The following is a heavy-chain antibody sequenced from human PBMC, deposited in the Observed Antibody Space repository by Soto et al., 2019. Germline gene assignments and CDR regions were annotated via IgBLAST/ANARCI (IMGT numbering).Heavy chain of an antibody. CDR3: ARDLSGRADV. D-gene: IGHD3-10*01. Sequence: EVQLVESGGGLVRPGGSLRLSCVASEFTFSSYWMHWVRQVPGKGLVWVSRLNEDGSFTTYADSVKGRFIISRDNAKKTLYLQMNSLRAEDTAVYYCARDLSGRADVWGQGTTVTVSS. J-gene: IGHJ6*02. CDR1: EFTFSSYW. CDR2: LNEDGSFT. V-gene: IGHV3-74*01.